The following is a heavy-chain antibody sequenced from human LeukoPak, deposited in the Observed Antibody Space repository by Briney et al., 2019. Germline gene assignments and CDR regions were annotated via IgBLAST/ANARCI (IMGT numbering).Heavy chain of an antibody. D-gene: IGHD3-10*01. CDR2: IIPIFGTA. V-gene: IGHV1-69*06. CDR1: GGTFSSYA. Sequence: SVKVSCKASGGTFSSYAISWVRQAPGQGLEWMGGIIPIFGTANYAQKFQGRVTITADKSTSTAYMELSSLRAEDTAVYYCARSELGYNYYYMDVWGKGTTVTISS. CDR3: ARSELGYNYYYMDV. J-gene: IGHJ6*03.